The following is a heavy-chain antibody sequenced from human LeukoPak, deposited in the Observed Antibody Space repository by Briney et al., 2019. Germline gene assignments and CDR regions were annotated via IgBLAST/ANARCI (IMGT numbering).Heavy chain of an antibody. D-gene: IGHD1-1*01. V-gene: IGHV1-69*05. CDR3: ARGPDELNWFDP. J-gene: IGHJ5*02. Sequence: SVKVSCKASGGTFSSYAISWVRQAPGQGLEWMGGIIPIFGTANYAQKFQGRVTITTDESTSTAYMELSSLRSEDTAVYYCARGPDELNWFDPWGQGTLATVSS. CDR2: IIPIFGTA. CDR1: GGTFSSYA.